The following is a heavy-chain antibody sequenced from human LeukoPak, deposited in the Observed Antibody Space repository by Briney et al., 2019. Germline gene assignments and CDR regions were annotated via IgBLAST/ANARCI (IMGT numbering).Heavy chain of an antibody. CDR2: IIPIFGTA. D-gene: IGHD5-12*01. CDR1: GGTFSSYA. J-gene: IGHJ6*03. V-gene: IGHV1-69*13. Sequence: SVKVSCKASGGTFSSYAISWVRQAPGQGLEWMGGIIPIFGTANYAQKFQGRVTITADESTSTAYMELSSLRSEDTAVYYCARGKWLPYYYMDVWGKGTTVAVSS. CDR3: ARGKWLPYYYMDV.